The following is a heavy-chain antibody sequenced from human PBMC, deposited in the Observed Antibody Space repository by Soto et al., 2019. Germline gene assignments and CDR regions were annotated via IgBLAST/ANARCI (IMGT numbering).Heavy chain of an antibody. V-gene: IGHV3-53*01. Sequence: EVQLVESGGGLIQPGGSLRLSCAASGFTVSSNYMSWVRQAPGKGLEWVSVIYSGDTTYYADSVKGRVTISRDHSKNTRYLQMNSLRAEDTAVYYCARDLRTLYGMDVWGQGTTVTVSS. CDR2: IYSGDTT. CDR1: GFTVSSNY. CDR3: ARDLRTLYGMDV. J-gene: IGHJ6*02.